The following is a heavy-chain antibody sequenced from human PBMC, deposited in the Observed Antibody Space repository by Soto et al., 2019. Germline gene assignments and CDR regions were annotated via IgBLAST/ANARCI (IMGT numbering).Heavy chain of an antibody. D-gene: IGHD6-19*01. J-gene: IGHJ4*02. CDR1: GFTFDDYA. V-gene: IGHV3-9*01. CDR3: AKDVDGFAVAGQFDY. Sequence: EVQLVESGGGLVQPGRSLRLSCAASGFTFDDYAMHWVRQAPGKGLEWVSGISWNSGSIGYADSVKGRFTISRDNAKNSLYLQRHSLRAEDTALYYCAKDVDGFAVAGQFDYWGQGTLVTVSS. CDR2: ISWNSGSI.